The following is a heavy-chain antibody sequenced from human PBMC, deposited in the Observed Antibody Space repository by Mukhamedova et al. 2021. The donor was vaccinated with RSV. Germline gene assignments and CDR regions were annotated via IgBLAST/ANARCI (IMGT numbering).Heavy chain of an antibody. J-gene: IGHJ4*02. CDR2: IDATSSSV. Sequence: GITFTTNSMNWARQAPGKGLEWLAYIDATSSSVEYTDSVKGRFTVSRDNTKKSLYLQMNSLRAEDTAMYYCARKFYNKLDYWCQGT. V-gene: IGHV3-48*04. CDR1: GITFTTNS. D-gene: IGHD5-24*01. CDR3: ARKFYNKLDY.